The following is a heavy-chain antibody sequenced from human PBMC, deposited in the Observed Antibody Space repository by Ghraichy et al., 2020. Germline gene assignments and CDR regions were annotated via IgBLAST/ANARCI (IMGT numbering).Heavy chain of an antibody. D-gene: IGHD4-11*01. V-gene: IGHV1-24*01. Sequence: ASVKVSCKVSGYTLTELSMHWVRQAPGQGLEWMGGFDPEDGETIYAQKFQGRVTMTEDTSTDTAYMELSSLRSEDTAVYYCAKTFYSNYDTVPYGMDVSAQETTFTVS. J-gene: IGHJ6*02. CDR2: FDPEDGET. CDR1: GYTLTELS. CDR3: AKTFYSNYDTVPYGMDV.